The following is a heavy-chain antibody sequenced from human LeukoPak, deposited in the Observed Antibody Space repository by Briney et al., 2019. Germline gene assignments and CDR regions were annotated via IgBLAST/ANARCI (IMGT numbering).Heavy chain of an antibody. Sequence: PGGSLRLSCAASGFMFSSYAMSWVRQAPGKGLEWVSAISGSGGSTYYADSVKGRFTISRDNSKNTLYLQMNSLRADDTAVYYCANKRGYSYGYGAYWGQGTLVTVSS. CDR1: GFMFSSYA. V-gene: IGHV3-23*01. J-gene: IGHJ4*02. D-gene: IGHD5-18*01. CDR2: ISGSGGST. CDR3: ANKRGYSYGYGAY.